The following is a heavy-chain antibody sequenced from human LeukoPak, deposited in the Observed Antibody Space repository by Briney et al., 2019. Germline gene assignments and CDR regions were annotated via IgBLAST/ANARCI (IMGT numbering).Heavy chain of an antibody. Sequence: PGGSLRLSCAASGFTFSSYAMSWVRQAPGKGLEWVSAISGSGGSTYYADSVKGRFTISRDNSKNSLYLQMNSLRAEDTAVYYCARDLRLGIQLWSHFDYWGQGTLVTVSS. CDR2: ISGSGGST. D-gene: IGHD5-18*01. CDR1: GFTFSSYA. CDR3: ARDLRLGIQLWSHFDY. V-gene: IGHV3-23*01. J-gene: IGHJ4*02.